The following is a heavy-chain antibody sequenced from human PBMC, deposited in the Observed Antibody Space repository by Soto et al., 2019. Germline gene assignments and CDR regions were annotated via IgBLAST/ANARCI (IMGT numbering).Heavy chain of an antibody. Sequence: EVQLLESGGGLVQPGGSLRLSCAASGFTFSTYAMSWVRQAPGKGLEWVSAISGSGGSTYYADSVKGRFTISRDNSKNTLYLQMNSLRAEATAVYYCAKEIWIAVAGSCYWGQGTLVTVSS. CDR1: GFTFSTYA. V-gene: IGHV3-23*01. CDR3: AKEIWIAVAGSCY. CDR2: ISGSGGST. J-gene: IGHJ1*01. D-gene: IGHD6-19*01.